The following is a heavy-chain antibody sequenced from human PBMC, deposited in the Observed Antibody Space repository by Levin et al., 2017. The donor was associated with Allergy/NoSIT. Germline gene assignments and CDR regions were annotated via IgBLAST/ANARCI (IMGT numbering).Heavy chain of an antibody. D-gene: IGHD3-3*01. V-gene: IGHV3-74*01. J-gene: IGHJ4*02. CDR2: INEDGSTI. CDR1: GFSVSRYW. Sequence: GGSLRLSCAASGFSVSRYWMHWVRQAPGKGLAWVSRINEDGSTINYADSVEGRFTISRDTAKNTLYLQMNRLRVEDTAVYYCTRDTFGVDDYWGQGTMVTVSS. CDR3: TRDTFGVDDY.